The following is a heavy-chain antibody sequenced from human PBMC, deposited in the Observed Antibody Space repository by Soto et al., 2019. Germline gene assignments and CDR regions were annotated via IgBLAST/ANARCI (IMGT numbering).Heavy chain of an antibody. CDR2: IKEDGSEE. CDR3: ARDLGYQTLDY. Sequence: EVQLVESGGGLVQPRGSLRLSCAASGLTFSSSWMSWARQAPGKGLQWVANIKEDGSEEYYLDSVKGRFTISRDNAKNSLYLQMNSLTAEDTAVYYCARDLGYQTLDYWGQGTLVTVSS. V-gene: IGHV3-7*01. CDR1: GLTFSSSW. D-gene: IGHD6-25*01. J-gene: IGHJ4*02.